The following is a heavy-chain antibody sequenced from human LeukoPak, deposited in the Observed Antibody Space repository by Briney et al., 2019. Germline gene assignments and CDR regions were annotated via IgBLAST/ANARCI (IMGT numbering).Heavy chain of an antibody. CDR1: GFTFSSYA. D-gene: IGHD3-10*01. J-gene: IGHJ4*02. Sequence: GGSLRLSCAASGFTFSSYAMSWVRQAPGKGPEWVSAISASGGSTYYADPVKGRLTISRDKSKNTLYLQMNSLRAEDTAVYYCANLCYFGSGSYESRYFDYWGQGTLVTVSS. V-gene: IGHV3-23*01. CDR3: ANLCYFGSGSYESRYFDY. CDR2: ISASGGST.